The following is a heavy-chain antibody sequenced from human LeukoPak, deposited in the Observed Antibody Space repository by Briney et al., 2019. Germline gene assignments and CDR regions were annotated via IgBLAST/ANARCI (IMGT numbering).Heavy chain of an antibody. V-gene: IGHV3-48*01. CDR2: ISSFSGTS. CDR1: GFTFSSYS. D-gene: IGHD3-22*01. Sequence: GGSLRLSCAASGFTFSSYSMNWVRQAPGKGLEWVSYISSFSGTSNYADSVKGRFTISRDNAKNSLYLQMNSLRAEDTAVYYCARDPHYYDSSGPVGLDRYYYYYYYMDVWGKGTTVTVSS. CDR3: ARDPHYYDSSGPVGLDRYYYYYYYMDV. J-gene: IGHJ6*03.